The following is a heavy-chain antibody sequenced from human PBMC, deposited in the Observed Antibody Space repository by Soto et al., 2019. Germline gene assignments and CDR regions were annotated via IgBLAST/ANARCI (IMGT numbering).Heavy chain of an antibody. CDR1: GGALTDYY. D-gene: IGHD3-22*01. Sequence: SETLSLTCAVYGGALTDYYWTWIRQSPGKGLEWIGEINLNGYTKYSPSLQSRVTLSVDTTRKQVSLRLKSVTAADSAVYYCARGAWDNSAYYFFDHWGQGTRVTVSS. CDR3: ARGAWDNSAYYFFDH. J-gene: IGHJ4*02. CDR2: INLNGYT. V-gene: IGHV4-34*01.